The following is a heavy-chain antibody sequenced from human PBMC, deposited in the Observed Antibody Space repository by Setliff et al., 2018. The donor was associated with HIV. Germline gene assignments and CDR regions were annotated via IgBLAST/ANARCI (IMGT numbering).Heavy chain of an antibody. CDR3: ARKGAVAGPGFDS. J-gene: IGHJ4*02. CDR2: INHSGST. D-gene: IGHD6-19*01. Sequence: SETLSLTCAVYGGSFSGYYWTWIRQPPGKGLEWIGGINHSGSTNYNPSPKSRVTISVDTSKNQFSLKLSSVTAADTAVYSCARKGAVAGPGFDSWGQGTLVTVSS. V-gene: IGHV4-34*01. CDR1: GGSFSGYY.